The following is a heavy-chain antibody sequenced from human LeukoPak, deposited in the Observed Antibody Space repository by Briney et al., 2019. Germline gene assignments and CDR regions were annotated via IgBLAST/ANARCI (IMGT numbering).Heavy chain of an antibody. V-gene: IGHV3-7*01. CDR2: IKQDGSEK. CDR3: ARDSSGYSDAFDI. Sequence: GRSLRLSCAASGFTFSSYWMSWVRQAPGKGLEWVANIKQDGSEKYYVDSVKGRFTISRDNAKNSLYLQMNSLRAEDTAVYYCARDSSGYSDAFDIWGQGTMVTVSS. CDR1: GFTFSSYW. D-gene: IGHD3-22*01. J-gene: IGHJ3*02.